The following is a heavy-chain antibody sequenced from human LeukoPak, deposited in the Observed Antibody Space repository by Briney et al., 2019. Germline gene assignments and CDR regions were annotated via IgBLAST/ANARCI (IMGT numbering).Heavy chain of an antibody. CDR3: ARVGFRTAFDI. CDR1: GRSISTYY. CDR2: IHYSGST. Sequence: KPSETLSLTCSVSGRSISTYYWSWIRQPRGKGLDWIGYIHYSGSTNYNPSLKSRVTISVDTSKNQFFLKLSSVTAADTAVYYCARVGFRTAFDIWGQGTMGTVSS. D-gene: IGHD3-10*01. J-gene: IGHJ3*02. V-gene: IGHV4-59*01.